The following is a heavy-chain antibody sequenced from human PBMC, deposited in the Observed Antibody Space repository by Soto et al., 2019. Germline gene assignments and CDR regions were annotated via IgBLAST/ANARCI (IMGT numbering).Heavy chain of an antibody. V-gene: IGHV3-23*01. CDR3: AKDRTGYYDSSDY. J-gene: IGHJ4*02. D-gene: IGHD3-22*01. CDR1: GFTFSSYA. CDR2: ISGSGGST. Sequence: HPGGSLRLSCAASGFTFSSYAMSWVRQAPGKGLEWVSAISGSGGSTYYADSVKGRFTISRDNSKNTLYLQMNSLRAEDTAVYYCAKDRTGYYDSSDYWGQGTLVTVSS.